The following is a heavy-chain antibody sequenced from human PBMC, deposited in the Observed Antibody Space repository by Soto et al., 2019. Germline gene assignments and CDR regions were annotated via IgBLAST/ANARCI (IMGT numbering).Heavy chain of an antibody. D-gene: IGHD1-26*01. J-gene: IGHJ5*02. Sequence: EVQLVESGGGLGQPGGSLRLSCAASGFTFSTYYMHWVRQAPGKGLVWVSRINSDGSRTNYADSVKGRFTTFRDNAKNTLYLQLNSLTAEDTAVYYCATVATGSYDLFDPWGQGTLVTVSS. CDR3: ATVATGSYDLFDP. V-gene: IGHV3-74*01. CDR2: INSDGSRT. CDR1: GFTFSTYY.